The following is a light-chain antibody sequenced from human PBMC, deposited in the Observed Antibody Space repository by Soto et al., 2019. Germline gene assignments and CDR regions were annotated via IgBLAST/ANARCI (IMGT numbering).Light chain of an antibody. J-gene: IGLJ2*01. Sequence: QTVVTQEPSFSVPPGRTVTLTCGLSSGSVSSSNYPSWYQQTPGQAPRTLMYNTNIPSSGVPDRFSGSLLGNKAALTITGAQADDECVYYCVLYMGSGIVVFGGGTKLTVL. CDR3: VLYMGSGIVV. CDR2: NTN. CDR1: SGSVSSSNY. V-gene: IGLV8-61*01.